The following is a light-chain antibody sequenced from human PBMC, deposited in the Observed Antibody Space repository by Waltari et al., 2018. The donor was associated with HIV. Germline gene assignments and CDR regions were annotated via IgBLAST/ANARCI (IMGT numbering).Light chain of an antibody. V-gene: IGLV3-10*01. CDR2: EDS. Sequence: YALTQPPSVSVSPGRAPRITYYGDSLPTKYAYWYQQKSGQAPVLVIYEDSKRPSGIPERFSGSSSGTMATLTISGAQVEDEADYYCYSTDSSGNHRVFGGGTKLTVL. CDR3: YSTDSSGNHRV. J-gene: IGLJ2*01. CDR1: SLPTKY.